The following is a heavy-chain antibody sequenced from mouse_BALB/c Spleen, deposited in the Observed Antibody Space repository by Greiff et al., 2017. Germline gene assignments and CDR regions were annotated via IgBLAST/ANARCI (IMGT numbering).Heavy chain of an antibody. V-gene: IGHV1-67*01. CDR3: ARRLYGKDAMDY. D-gene: IGHD2-1*01. Sequence: VQLQQSGPELVRPGVSVKISCKGSGYTFTDYAMHWVKQSHAKSLEWIGVISTYSGNTNYNQKFKGKATMTVDKSSSTAYMELARLTSEDSAIYYCARRLYGKDAMDYWGQGTSVTVSS. CDR2: ISTYSGNT. J-gene: IGHJ4*01. CDR1: GYTFTDYA.